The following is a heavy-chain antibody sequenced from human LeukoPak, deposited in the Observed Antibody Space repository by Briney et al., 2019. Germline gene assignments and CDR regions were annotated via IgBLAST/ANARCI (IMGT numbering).Heavy chain of an antibody. CDR2: IYFSGGT. Sequence: SETLSLTCTVSGGSISSYYWSWIRQPAGKGLEWIGRIYFSGGTYYNASLKSRVTISVDTSKNRFSLKLSSVTAADTAVYYCARQTGSGLFILPGGQGTLVTVSS. CDR1: GGSISSYY. J-gene: IGHJ4*02. CDR3: ARQTGSGLFILP. V-gene: IGHV4-59*05. D-gene: IGHD3/OR15-3a*01.